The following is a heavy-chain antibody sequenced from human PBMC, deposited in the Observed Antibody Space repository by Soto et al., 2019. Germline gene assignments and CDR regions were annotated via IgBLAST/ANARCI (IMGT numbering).Heavy chain of an antibody. V-gene: IGHV3-33*01. CDR1: GFTFSIYG. D-gene: IGHD3-16*01. Sequence: LRLSCAASGFTFSIYGMHWVRQAPGKGLEWVAVIWYDGSNKYYADSVKGRFTISRDNSKNKMYLQMNSLRAEDTAVYYCERDLGYLRLDYCGQGTLVTVYS. J-gene: IGHJ4*02. CDR2: IWYDGSNK. CDR3: ERDLGYLRLDY.